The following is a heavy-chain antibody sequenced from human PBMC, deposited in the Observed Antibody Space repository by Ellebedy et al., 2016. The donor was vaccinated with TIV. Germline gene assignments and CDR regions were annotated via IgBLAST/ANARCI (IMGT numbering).Heavy chain of an antibody. D-gene: IGHD5-12*01. CDR1: GYTFTSYG. Sequence: ASVKVSCKAFGYTFTSYGFSWVRQAPGQGLEWMGWISANSGNTNYAKKLQGRVTMTTYTSTSTAHLELRSLRSDDTAVYYCARDQNEVATDVYYYYGMDVWGQGTTVTVSS. CDR2: ISANSGNT. J-gene: IGHJ6*02. CDR3: ARDQNEVATDVYYYYGMDV. V-gene: IGHV1-18*04.